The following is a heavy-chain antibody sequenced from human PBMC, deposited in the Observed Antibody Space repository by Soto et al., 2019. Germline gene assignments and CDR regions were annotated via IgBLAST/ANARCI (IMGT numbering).Heavy chain of an antibody. V-gene: IGHV5-51*01. J-gene: IGHJ6*01. D-gene: IGHD2-8*01. CDR3: AKQVEHCTTGANCYGMD. Sequence: GESLPVSWKGSGYSVSSYWIGWVRQMPGKRLEGVGSIYPGDSDTRYSTSFQGQVTISADNAISTAYLQWSSLKASDTANYYSAKQVEHCTTGANCYGMD. CDR2: IYPGDSDT. CDR1: GYSVSSYW.